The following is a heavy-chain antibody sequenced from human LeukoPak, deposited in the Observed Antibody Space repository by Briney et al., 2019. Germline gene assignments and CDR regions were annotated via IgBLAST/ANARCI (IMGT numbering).Heavy chain of an antibody. CDR1: GFTFSSYS. CDR3: AREGRAEWLLYRSDY. V-gene: IGHV3-48*04. J-gene: IGHJ4*02. CDR2: ISSSSSTI. Sequence: GGSLRLSCAASGFTFSSYSMNWVRQAPGKGLEWVSYISSSSSTIYYADSVKGRFTISRDNAKDSLYLQMNSLRAEDTAVYYCAREGRAEWLLYRSDYWGQGTLVTVSS. D-gene: IGHD3-3*01.